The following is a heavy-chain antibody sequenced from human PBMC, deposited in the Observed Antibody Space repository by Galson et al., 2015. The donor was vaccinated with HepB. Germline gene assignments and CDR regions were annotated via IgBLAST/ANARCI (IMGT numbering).Heavy chain of an antibody. D-gene: IGHD5-24*01. Sequence: SLRLSCAASGFTFSSYGMHWVRQAPGKGLEWVAVIWYDGSNKYYADSVKGRFTISRDNSKNTLYLQMNSLRAEDTAVYYCARDYYDEGRDGYPLSYWGQGTLVTVSS. CDR1: GFTFSSYG. CDR2: IWYDGSNK. V-gene: IGHV3-33*08. CDR3: ARDYYDEGRDGYPLSY. J-gene: IGHJ4*02.